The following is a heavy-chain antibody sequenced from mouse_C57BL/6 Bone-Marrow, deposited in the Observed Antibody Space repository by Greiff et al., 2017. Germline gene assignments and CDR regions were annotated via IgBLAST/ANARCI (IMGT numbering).Heavy chain of an antibody. V-gene: IGHV1-81*01. CDR2: IHPRSGST. Sequence: QVQLQQSGAELVRPGASVKLSCKASGYTFTSYGISWVKQRTGQGLEWIGVIHPRSGSTNSNEKFKGKATLTADKSSSTAYMELRGLTSEDSAGYFCASTAQGGFAYWGQGTLVTVSA. D-gene: IGHD3-2*02. J-gene: IGHJ3*01. CDR1: GYTFTSYG. CDR3: ASTAQGGFAY.